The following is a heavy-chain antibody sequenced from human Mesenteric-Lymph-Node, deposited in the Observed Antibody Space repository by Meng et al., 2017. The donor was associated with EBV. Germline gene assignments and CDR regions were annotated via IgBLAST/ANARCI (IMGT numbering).Heavy chain of an antibody. V-gene: IGHV4-61*01. J-gene: IGHJ4*02. Sequence: QGQLQESGPGLVKPSETLSLTCTVSGGSVTSGSYYWNWIRQPPGKRLEWIGYIHYSGSTNYNPSLKSQITISVDTSKNQLSLRVSHVTAADTAVYYCARGRRGVQYFDFWGQGALVTVSS. CDR2: IHYSGST. CDR3: ARGRRGVQYFDF. CDR1: GGSVTSGSYY. D-gene: IGHD1-1*01.